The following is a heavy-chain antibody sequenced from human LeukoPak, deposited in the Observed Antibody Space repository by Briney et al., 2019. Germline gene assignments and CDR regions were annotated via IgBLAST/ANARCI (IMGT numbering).Heavy chain of an antibody. J-gene: IGHJ4*02. CDR2: IYYSGST. CDR3: ARWQDSSGYYYVDY. V-gene: IGHV4-39*07. Sequence: SETLSLTCTVSGGSISSSSYYWGWIRQPPGKGLEWIGSIYYSGSTYYNPSLKSRVTISVDTSKNQFSLKLSSVTAADTAVYYCARWQDSSGYYYVDYWGQGTLVTVSS. CDR1: GGSISSSSYY. D-gene: IGHD3-22*01.